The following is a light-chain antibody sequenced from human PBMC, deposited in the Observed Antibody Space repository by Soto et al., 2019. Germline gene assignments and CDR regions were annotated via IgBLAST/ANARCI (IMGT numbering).Light chain of an antibody. CDR3: SLYTSINTEV. CDR1: SSNIGAGFD. V-gene: IGLV1-40*01. Sequence: QSALTQPPSVSGAPGQRVTLSCTGTSSNIGAGFDVHWYQQLPGTAPKLLIYGNSNRPSGVPDRFSGSKSGNTASLTISGLQAEDEADYYCSLYTSINTEVFGTGTKVTVL. CDR2: GNS. J-gene: IGLJ1*01.